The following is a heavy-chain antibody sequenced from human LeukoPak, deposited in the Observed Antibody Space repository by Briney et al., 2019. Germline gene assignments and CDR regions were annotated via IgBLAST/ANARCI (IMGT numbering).Heavy chain of an antibody. V-gene: IGHV3-33*01. J-gene: IGHJ4*02. CDR2: IWYDGSNK. Sequence: GGSLRLSCAASGFTFSSYGMHWVRQAPGKGLEWVAVIWYDGSNKYYADSVKGRFTISRDNAKNTLYLQMNSLRAEDTAVYYCARVPDSGSATDYWGQGTLVTVSS. CDR1: GFTFSSYG. CDR3: ARVPDSGSATDY. D-gene: IGHD1-26*01.